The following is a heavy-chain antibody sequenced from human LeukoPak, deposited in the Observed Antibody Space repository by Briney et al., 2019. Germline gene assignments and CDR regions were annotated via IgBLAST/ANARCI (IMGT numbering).Heavy chain of an antibody. D-gene: IGHD2-15*01. CDR2: INHSGST. J-gene: IGHJ4*02. V-gene: IGHV4-34*01. CDR1: GGSFSGYY. Sequence: KPSETLSLTRAVHGGSFSGYYWSWVRQPPGKGLEWIGEINHSGSTNYNPSLKSRVTISVDTSKNKFSLKLSSVTAADTAVYYCARDRREGYCSGGSCYEGWYFDYWGQGTLVTVSS. CDR3: ARDRREGYCSGGSCYEGWYFDY.